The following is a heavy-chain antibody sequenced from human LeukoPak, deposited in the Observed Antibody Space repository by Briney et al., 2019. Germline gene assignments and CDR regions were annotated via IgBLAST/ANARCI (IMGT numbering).Heavy chain of an antibody. V-gene: IGHV4-59*01. CDR2: IYHTGST. D-gene: IGHD6-25*01. J-gene: IGHJ4*02. CDR3: ARRGRNSSGWQDYL. CDR1: GGSISSYY. Sequence: QASETLSLTCTVSGGSISSYYWSWIRQPPGKGLEWIANIYHTGSTNYNPSLSSRVTISIDTAKNQFSLKLTSVTAADTAVYYCARRGRNSSGWQDYLWGQGTLVTVSS.